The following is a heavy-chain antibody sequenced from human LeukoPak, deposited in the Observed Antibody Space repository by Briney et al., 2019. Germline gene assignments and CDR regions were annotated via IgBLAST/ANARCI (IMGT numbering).Heavy chain of an antibody. D-gene: IGHD2-2*01. V-gene: IGHV3-23*01. J-gene: IGHJ4*02. Sequence: PGASLRLSCAASGFTFSSYAMSWVRQAPGKGLEWVLAISGSGGSTYYADSVKGRFTISRDNSKNTLYLQMNSLRAEDTAVYYCAKGGYCSSTSCPPDYWGQGTLVTVSS. CDR3: AKGGYCSSTSCPPDY. CDR1: GFTFSSYA. CDR2: ISGSGGST.